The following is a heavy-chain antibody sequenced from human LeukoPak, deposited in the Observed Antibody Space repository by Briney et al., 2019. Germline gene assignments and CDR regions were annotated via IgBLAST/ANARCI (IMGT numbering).Heavy chain of an antibody. CDR2: ISYDGSNK. Sequence: GGSLRLSCAASGFTFSSYGMHWVRQAPGKGLEWVAVISYDGSNKYYADSVKGRFAISRDNSKNTLYLQMNSLRAEDTAVYYCAKLMYRGGYVPFDYWGQGTLVTVSS. J-gene: IGHJ4*02. V-gene: IGHV3-30*18. CDR3: AKLMYRGGYVPFDY. D-gene: IGHD5-12*01. CDR1: GFTFSSYG.